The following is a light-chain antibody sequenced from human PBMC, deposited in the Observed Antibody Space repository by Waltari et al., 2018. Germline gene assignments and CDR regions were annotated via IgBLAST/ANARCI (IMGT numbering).Light chain of an antibody. Sequence: SYVLTQPPSVSVAPGQTARIPCEGDNIGSNSIHWYQQRPGQGPRLFICDDDYRPSGIPERFTGGNSGNTATLAISRVDVGDEADYYCQVSDSKNDHVVFGGGTRLTVL. J-gene: IGLJ2*01. CDR3: QVSDSKNDHVV. CDR1: NIGSNS. CDR2: DDD. V-gene: IGLV3-21*02.